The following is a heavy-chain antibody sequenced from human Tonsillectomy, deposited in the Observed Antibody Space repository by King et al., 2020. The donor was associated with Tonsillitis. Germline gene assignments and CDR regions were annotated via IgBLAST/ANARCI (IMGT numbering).Heavy chain of an antibody. D-gene: IGHD6-13*01. CDR3: ARLRQQLARLYFDY. CDR1: GGSISTTSYY. Sequence: QLQESGPGLVKPSETLSLTCTVSGGSISTTSYYWGWIRQPPGKGLEWIGNIYYSGSTYYNPSLKSRVTISVDTSKNQFSLKLSSVTAADTAVYYCARLRQQLARLYFDYWGQGTLDTVSS. J-gene: IGHJ4*02. CDR2: IYYSGST. V-gene: IGHV4-39*07.